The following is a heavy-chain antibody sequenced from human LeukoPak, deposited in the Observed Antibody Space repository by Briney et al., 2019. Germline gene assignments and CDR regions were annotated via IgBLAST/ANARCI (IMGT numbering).Heavy chain of an antibody. CDR2: IYYTGNT. V-gene: IGHV4-39*01. D-gene: IGHD5-24*01. Sequence: SETLSLTCSVSGVSISSSNSYWGWIRQPPGKGLEWIGSIYYTGNTYYNASLKSRVTISIDTSKNQFSLKLTSVTAADTAVYYCARGPEMATIPFDYWGQGTLVTVSS. CDR1: GVSISSSNSY. CDR3: ARGPEMATIPFDY. J-gene: IGHJ4*02.